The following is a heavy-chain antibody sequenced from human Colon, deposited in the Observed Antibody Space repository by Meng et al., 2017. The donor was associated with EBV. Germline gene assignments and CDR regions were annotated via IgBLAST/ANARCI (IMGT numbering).Heavy chain of an antibody. J-gene: IGHJ5*02. Sequence: GLKHAAGAGLVKSSGTRSLTSAVSVTSISTSNWWSWIRQSPGEGLEWIGAIYHNGQTNYNPSLKSRVSMSVDESKNEFSLNLKSVTAADTAVYYCARDGGVTHIPWGQGVLVTVSS. CDR2: IYHNGQT. CDR3: ARDGGVTHIP. V-gene: IGHV4-4*02. D-gene: IGHD2-8*02. CDR1: VTSISTSNW.